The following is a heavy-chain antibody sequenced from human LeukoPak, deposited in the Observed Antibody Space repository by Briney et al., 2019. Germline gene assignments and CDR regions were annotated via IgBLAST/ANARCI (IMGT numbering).Heavy chain of an antibody. CDR3: ARDLLGGDYAYDAFDI. D-gene: IGHD4-17*01. CDR1: GGSISSYY. CDR2: IYYSGST. Sequence: SETLSLTCTVSGGSISSYYWSWIRQPPGKGLEWIGYIYYSGSTNYNPSLKSRVTISVDTSKNQFSLKLSSVTAADTAVCYCARDLLGGDYAYDAFDIWGQGTMVTVSS. V-gene: IGHV4-59*01. J-gene: IGHJ3*02.